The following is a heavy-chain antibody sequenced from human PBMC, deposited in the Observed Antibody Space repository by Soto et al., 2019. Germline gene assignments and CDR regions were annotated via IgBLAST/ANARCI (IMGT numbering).Heavy chain of an antibody. CDR2: INHSGST. CDR1: GGSFSGYY. CDR3: ARGRSSMVRGVKPWPYYDY. D-gene: IGHD3-10*01. Sequence: ETLSLTCAVYGGSFSGYYWSWIRQPPGKGLEWIGEINHSGSTNYNPSLKSRVTISVDTSKNQFSLKLSSVTAADTAVYYCARGRSSMVRGVKPWPYYDYWGQGTLVTVSS. V-gene: IGHV4-34*01. J-gene: IGHJ4*02.